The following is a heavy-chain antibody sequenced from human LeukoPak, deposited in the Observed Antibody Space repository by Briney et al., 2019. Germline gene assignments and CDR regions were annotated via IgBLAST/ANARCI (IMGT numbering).Heavy chain of an antibody. CDR3: ARMYRRSGSHRDAFDI. D-gene: IGHD1-26*01. J-gene: IGHJ3*02. CDR1: GFSLSSSGMC. V-gene: IGHV2-70*17. Sequence: SGPALVEPTQTLTLTCTFSGFSLSSSGMCVTWNRQPPGKALEWLARIDWDNAKFHNTSLKTRLTVSKDTSKNQVVLTMTNMDPVDTATYYCARMYRRSGSHRDAFDIWGRGTMVTVSS. CDR2: IDWDNAK.